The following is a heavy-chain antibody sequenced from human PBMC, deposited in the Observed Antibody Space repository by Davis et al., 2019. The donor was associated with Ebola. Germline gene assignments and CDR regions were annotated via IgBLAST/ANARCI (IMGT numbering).Heavy chain of an antibody. CDR1: GFTFSRYA. V-gene: IGHV3-30-3*01. Sequence: GGSLRLSCAASGFTFSRYAMHWVRQAPGKGLEWVAAIAYDQSTKYYADSVKGRFTISRDNSENTLYLQMSSLRVEDTAVYYCASVNWGPGYWGQGTLVTVSS. D-gene: IGHD7-27*01. J-gene: IGHJ4*02. CDR2: IAYDQSTK. CDR3: ASVNWGPGY.